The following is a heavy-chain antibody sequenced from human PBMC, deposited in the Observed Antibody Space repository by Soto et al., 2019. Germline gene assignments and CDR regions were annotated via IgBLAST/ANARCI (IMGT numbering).Heavy chain of an antibody. CDR2: ISFDGSNK. Sequence: QVQLVESGGGVVQPGGSLRLSCVASGFSFSSYVMHWVRQAPGKGLEWVAVISFDGSNKYYTDSVKGRFTISRDTSRSTLFLQMNSLRAEDTAVYYCAKDSQWELIPHHFDFWSQGTLVTVSS. V-gene: IGHV3-30*18. CDR3: AKDSQWELIPHHFDF. D-gene: IGHD3-16*01. J-gene: IGHJ4*02. CDR1: GFSFSSYV.